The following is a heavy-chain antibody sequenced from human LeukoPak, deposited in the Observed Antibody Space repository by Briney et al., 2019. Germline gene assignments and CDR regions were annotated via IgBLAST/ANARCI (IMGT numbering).Heavy chain of an antibody. CDR2: IYSGGST. D-gene: IGHD6-19*01. J-gene: IGHJ4*02. Sequence: GGSLRLSCAASGFTFSRNYMSWVRQAPGKGLEWVSVIYSGGSTFYADYGKGRFTIYRDNSKKSLYLQMNSLRAEDTAVYYCARGLPGAVALDYWGQGTLVTVSS. V-gene: IGHV3-66*01. CDR3: ARGLPGAVALDY. CDR1: GFTFSRNY.